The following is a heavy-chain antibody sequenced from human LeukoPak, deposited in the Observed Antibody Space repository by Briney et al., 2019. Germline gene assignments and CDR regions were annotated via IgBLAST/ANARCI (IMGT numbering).Heavy chain of an antibody. CDR2: INHSGST. CDR3: VRLVGGDIDY. CDR1: GGSFSGYY. J-gene: IGHJ4*02. V-gene: IGHV4-34*01. D-gene: IGHD5-12*01. Sequence: PSETLSLTCAVYGGSFSGYYWSWIRQPPGKGLEWIGEINHSGSTNYNPSLKSRVTISVDTSKNQFSLQLNSVTPEDTAVYYCVRLVGGDIDYWGQGTLVTVSS.